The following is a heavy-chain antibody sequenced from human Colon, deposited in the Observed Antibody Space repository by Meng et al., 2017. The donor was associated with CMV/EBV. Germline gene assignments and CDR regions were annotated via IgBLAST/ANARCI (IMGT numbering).Heavy chain of an antibody. CDR1: GFTFGSYW. J-gene: IGHJ4*02. CDR3: ARDLSKYCSSSSCSKGADY. V-gene: IGHV3-7*03. CDR2: MREDGGEK. Sequence: GGSLRLSCAASGFTFGSYWMTWVRQAPGKGLEWVANMREDGGEKYYLDSVKGRFTISRDNAKNSLYLQMNSLTGEDTAVYYCARDLSKYCSSSSCSKGADYWGQGTLVTVSS. D-gene: IGHD2-15*01.